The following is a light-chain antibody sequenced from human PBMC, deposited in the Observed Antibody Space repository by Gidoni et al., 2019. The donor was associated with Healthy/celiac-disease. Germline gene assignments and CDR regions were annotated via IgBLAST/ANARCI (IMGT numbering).Light chain of an antibody. CDR3: QQRSNWPT. V-gene: IGKV3-11*01. CDR1: QSVSSY. CDR2: DAY. Sequence: EIVLTQSPATLSLSPGERATLSCRASQSVSSYLAWYQQKPGQAPRLLIYDAYNRATGIPARFSGSGSGTDFTLTISSLEPEDFAVYYCQQRSNWPTFXQXTKVEIK. J-gene: IGKJ1*01.